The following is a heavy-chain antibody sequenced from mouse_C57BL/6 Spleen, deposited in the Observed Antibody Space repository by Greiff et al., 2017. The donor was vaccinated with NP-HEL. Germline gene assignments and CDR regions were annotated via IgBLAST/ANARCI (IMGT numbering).Heavy chain of an antibody. D-gene: IGHD1-1*01. J-gene: IGHJ1*03. Sequence: EVKLVESEGGLVQPGSSMKLSCTASGFTFSDYYMAWVRQVPEKGLEWVANINYDGSSTYYLDSLKSRFIISRDNAKNILYLQMSSLKSEDTATYYCARDGGGSSDWYFDVWGTGTTVTVSS. CDR3: ARDGGGSSDWYFDV. V-gene: IGHV5-16*01. CDR1: GFTFSDYY. CDR2: INYDGSST.